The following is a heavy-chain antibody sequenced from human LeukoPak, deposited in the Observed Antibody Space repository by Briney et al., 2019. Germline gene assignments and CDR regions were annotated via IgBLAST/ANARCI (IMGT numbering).Heavy chain of an antibody. J-gene: IGHJ4*02. D-gene: IGHD3-9*01. CDR2: IWYDGSNK. V-gene: IGHV3-33*01. CDR1: GFTFSSYG. Sequence: GGSLRLSCAASGFTFSSYGMHWVRQAPGKGLEWVAVIWYDGSNKYYADSVKGRFTTSRDNSKNTLYLQMNSLRAEDTAVYYCARVRGLTGYSPFDYWGQGTLVTVSS. CDR3: ARVRGLTGYSPFDY.